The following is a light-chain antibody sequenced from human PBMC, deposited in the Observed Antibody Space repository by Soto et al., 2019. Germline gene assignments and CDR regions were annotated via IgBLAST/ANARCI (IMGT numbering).Light chain of an antibody. CDR2: SNT. V-gene: IGLV1-44*01. Sequence: QPVLTQPPSASGTPRQRVTVSCSGSSSNIGSNTVSWYQQLPGTAPKLLIYSNTQRPSGVPDRFSGSKSDTSASLAISGLQSEDEADYYCAAWDDSLNALVFGTGTKLTVL. CDR3: AAWDDSLNALV. CDR1: SSNIGSNT. J-gene: IGLJ1*01.